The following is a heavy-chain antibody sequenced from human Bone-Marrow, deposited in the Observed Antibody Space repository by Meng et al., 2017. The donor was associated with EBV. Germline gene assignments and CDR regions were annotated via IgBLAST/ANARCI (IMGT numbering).Heavy chain of an antibody. D-gene: IGHD3-10*01. V-gene: IGHV4-30-4*01. CDR3: ARGGDGSGSIDF. Sequence: VQLQESGPGLVRPSXXXXXTXXVSGGSISSRGYYWSWIRQPPGKGLEWIGYFYHRGSTFYNPSLKSRLTISVDTSNNQFSLKLTSFTAADTAIYYCARGGDGSGSIDFWGQGTLVTVSS. J-gene: IGHJ4*02. CDR2: FYHRGST. CDR1: GGSISSRGYY.